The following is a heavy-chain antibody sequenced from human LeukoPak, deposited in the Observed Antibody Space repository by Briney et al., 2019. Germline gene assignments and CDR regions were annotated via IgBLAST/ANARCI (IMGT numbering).Heavy chain of an antibody. CDR1: GFTFSSYW. CDR2: IKQDGSEK. V-gene: IGHV3-7*01. CDR3: ARDGREYYFDY. Sequence: PGGSLRLSCAASGFTFSSYWMHWVRQAPGKGLEWVANIKQDGSEKYYVDSVKGRFTISRDNAKNSLYLQMNSLRAEDTAVYYCARDGREYYFDYWGQGTLVTVSS. J-gene: IGHJ4*02. D-gene: IGHD3-10*01.